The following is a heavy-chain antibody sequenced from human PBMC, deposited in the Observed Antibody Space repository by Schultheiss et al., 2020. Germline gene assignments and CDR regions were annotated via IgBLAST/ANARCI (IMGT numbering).Heavy chain of an antibody. V-gene: IGHV3-23*01. J-gene: IGHJ6*02. CDR1: GFTFSSYW. Sequence: GGALCLSCAASGFTFSSYWMSWVRQAPGKGLEWVSAISGRGGSTYYADSVKGRFTISRDNSKNTLYLQMNSLRAEDTALYYCARGAYGMDVWGQGTTVTVSS. CDR3: ARGAYGMDV. CDR2: ISGRGGST.